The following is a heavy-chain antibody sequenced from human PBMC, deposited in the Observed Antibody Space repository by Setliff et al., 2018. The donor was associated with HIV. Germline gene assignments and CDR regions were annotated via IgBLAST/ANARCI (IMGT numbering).Heavy chain of an antibody. CDR3: ARPGSSSYYYAMDV. CDR2: IYHSGST. V-gene: IGHV4-38-2*01. J-gene: IGHJ6*02. CDR1: GYSISSGYY. D-gene: IGHD3-10*01. Sequence: SETLSLTCAVSGYSISSGYYWGWIRQPPGKGLEWIGSIYHSGSTYYNPSLRSRVTISVDTSQNQFSLKLRSVTAADTGVYYCARPGSSSYYYAMDVWGLGTTVTVSS.